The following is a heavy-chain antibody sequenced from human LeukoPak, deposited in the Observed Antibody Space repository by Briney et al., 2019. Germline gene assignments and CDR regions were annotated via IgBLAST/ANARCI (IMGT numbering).Heavy chain of an antibody. J-gene: IGHJ4*02. V-gene: IGHV4-38-2*02. Sequence: PSETLSLTCTVSGYSISSDYYWGWIRQPPGKGLEWIGNIFHNGNTYYNPSLKSRVTMSIDTSKKQFSLKLRTATAADTAVYYCARVVEMATNTRHFDYWGQGTLVTVSS. D-gene: IGHD5-24*01. CDR3: ARVVEMATNTRHFDY. CDR1: GYSISSDYY. CDR2: IFHNGNT.